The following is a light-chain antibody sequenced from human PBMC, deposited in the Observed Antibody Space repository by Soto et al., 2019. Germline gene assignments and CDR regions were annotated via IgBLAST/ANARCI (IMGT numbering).Light chain of an antibody. CDR1: QTVXRY. J-gene: IGKJ1*01. V-gene: IGKV1-39*01. CDR2: AAS. CDR3: XQTYSNLWT. Sequence: DIQLTQSPSSLSASVGDTVTITCRASQTVXRYLNWYQQKSGTAPKLLIYAASTLHTGVPSRFSGRGSGTDFTLTINNLQREDFAXXFXXQTYSNLWTFGQGTKVEIK.